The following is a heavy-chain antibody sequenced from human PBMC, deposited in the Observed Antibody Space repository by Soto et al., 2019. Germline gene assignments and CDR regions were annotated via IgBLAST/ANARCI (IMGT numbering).Heavy chain of an antibody. CDR2: ISGGGTGT. J-gene: IGHJ4*02. Sequence: GGSLRLSCAVSGFSFNNYAMNWVRLAPGKGLEWVSSISGGGTGTYSADAVRGRFTISSDKSRNTVYLQMSSLRTEDTAVYYCARPGGTTVTGLWHFDSWGQGTLVTVSS. V-gene: IGHV3-23*01. CDR3: ARPGGTTVTGLWHFDS. CDR1: GFSFNNYA. D-gene: IGHD4-17*01.